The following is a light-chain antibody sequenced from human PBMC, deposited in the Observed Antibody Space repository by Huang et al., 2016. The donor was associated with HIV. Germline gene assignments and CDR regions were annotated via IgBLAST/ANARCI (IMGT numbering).Light chain of an antibody. J-gene: IGKJ2*01. CDR2: GAS. CDR1: HTIYSN. V-gene: IGKV3-15*01. Sequence: VLMTQSPATLSVSPGQRVTLSYRANHTIYSNLAWSQQKPGQAPRLLIYGASTRATGSPARFSGSGAGTEFTLTISSLQSEDFAVYYCQQYNNWPPYTFGQGTKLEIK. CDR3: QQYNNWPPYT.